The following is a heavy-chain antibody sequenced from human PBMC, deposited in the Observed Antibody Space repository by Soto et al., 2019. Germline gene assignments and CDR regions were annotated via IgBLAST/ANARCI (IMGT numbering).Heavy chain of an antibody. CDR3: ARRGGGDYYYYMDV. CDR2: INHSGST. J-gene: IGHJ6*03. CDR1: GGSFSGYY. V-gene: IGHV4-34*01. D-gene: IGHD1-26*01. Sequence: SETLSLTCAVYGGSFSGYYWSWIRQPPGKGLEWIGEINHSGSTNYNPSLKSRVTISVDTSKNQFSLKLSSVTAADTAVYYCARRGGGDYYYYMDVRGKGTAVTVSS.